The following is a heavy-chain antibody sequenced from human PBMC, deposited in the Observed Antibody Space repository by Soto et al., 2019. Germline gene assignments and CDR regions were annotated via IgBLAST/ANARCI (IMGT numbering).Heavy chain of an antibody. CDR2: ISGSGVST. V-gene: IGHV3-23*01. Sequence: GGSLRLSCAASGFTFSSYAMSWVRQAPGKGLEWVSAISGSGVSTYYADSVKGQFTISRDNAKNTLYLQMNSLRAEDTAVYYCAKGALNPLAVYRVDYWGQGTLVTVSS. J-gene: IGHJ4*02. CDR3: AKGALNPLAVYRVDY. CDR1: GFTFSSYA.